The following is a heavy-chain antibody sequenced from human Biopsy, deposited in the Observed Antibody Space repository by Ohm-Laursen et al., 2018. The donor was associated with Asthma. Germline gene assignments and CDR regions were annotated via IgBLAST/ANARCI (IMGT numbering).Heavy chain of an antibody. CDR3: ARDGSSVAGTPYGMDV. Sequence: TLSLTCIVSGGFISSGGYYWSWIRQHPGKGLEWIGYIYYSGSTYYNPSLKSRVTISVDTSKNQFSLKLSSVTAADTAVYYCARDGSSVAGTPYGMDVWGQGTTVTVSS. D-gene: IGHD6-19*01. CDR1: GGFISSGGYY. CDR2: IYYSGST. J-gene: IGHJ6*02. V-gene: IGHV4-31*03.